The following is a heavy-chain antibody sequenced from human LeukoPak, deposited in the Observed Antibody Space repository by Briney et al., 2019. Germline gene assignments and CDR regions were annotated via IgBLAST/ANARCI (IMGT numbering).Heavy chain of an antibody. CDR3: ARHETMVRGAPPYYFDY. CDR1: GGSISSSSYY. J-gene: IGHJ4*02. Sequence: KPSETLSLTCTVSGGSISSSSYYWGWIRQPPGKGLEWIGSICYSGSTYYNPSLKSRVTISVDTSKNQFSLKLSSVTAADTAVYYCARHETMVRGAPPYYFDYWGQGTLVTVSS. D-gene: IGHD3-10*01. CDR2: ICYSGST. V-gene: IGHV4-39*01.